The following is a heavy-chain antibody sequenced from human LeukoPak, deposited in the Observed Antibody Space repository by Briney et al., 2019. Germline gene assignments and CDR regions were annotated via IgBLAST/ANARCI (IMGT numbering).Heavy chain of an antibody. Sequence: SETLSLTCTVSNGPINRTKWWSWVRQPPGKGLEWIGEISHTGSTNYNPSFNSRVTMSVDKSKNQFSLNLKSVTAADTALYYCASSSLVVVVTYGFDIWGRGTAVTVSS. CDR2: ISHTGST. D-gene: IGHD2-21*01. CDR3: ASSSLVVVVTYGFDI. V-gene: IGHV4-4*02. J-gene: IGHJ3*02. CDR1: NGPINRTKW.